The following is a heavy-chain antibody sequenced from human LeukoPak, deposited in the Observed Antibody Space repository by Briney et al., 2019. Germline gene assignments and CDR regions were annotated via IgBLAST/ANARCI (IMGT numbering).Heavy chain of an antibody. V-gene: IGHV3-30*01. J-gene: IGHJ6*04. CDR1: GFTFSSYA. CDR3: ARGAWKGYCSGGSCYALLNLDV. CDR2: ISYDASNK. Sequence: GRSLRLSCAASGFTFSSYAMHWVRQAPGKGLEWVADISYDASNKYYADYVKGRFNISIDKSKDTLYLQMNRLRVEDTAVYYCARGAWKGYCSGGSCYALLNLDVWGKGTTVTVSS. D-gene: IGHD2-15*01.